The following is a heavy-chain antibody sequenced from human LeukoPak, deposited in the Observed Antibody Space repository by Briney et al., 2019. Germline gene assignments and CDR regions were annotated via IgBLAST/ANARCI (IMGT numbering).Heavy chain of an antibody. CDR1: GGSISSYY. CDR2: IYYSGST. D-gene: IGHD1-26*01. Sequence: SETLSLTCTVSGGSISSYYWSWLRQPPGKGLEWIGYIYYSGSTNYNPSLKSRVTISVDTSKNQFSLKLSSVTAADTAVYYCXXXXXGATRNWFDPWGQGTLVTVSS. J-gene: IGHJ5*02. V-gene: IGHV4-59*08. CDR3: XXXXXGATRNWFDP.